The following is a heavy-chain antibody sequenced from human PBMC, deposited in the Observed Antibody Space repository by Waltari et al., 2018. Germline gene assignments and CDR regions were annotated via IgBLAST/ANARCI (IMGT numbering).Heavy chain of an antibody. CDR2: ITPVLGTA. D-gene: IGHD2-21*02. V-gene: IGHV1-69*01. CDR1: GGTFNNYV. J-gene: IGHJ1*01. Sequence: QVQLVQSGAEVKKPGSSVKVSCKASGGTFNNYVFSWVRQAPGQGLEWMGGITPVLGTANNAQKFQLRVTFTADESTSTAYMELSGLKSEDTAVYYCAIEDCGSDCYSAEYFQHWGQGTLVTVSS. CDR3: AIEDCGSDCYSAEYFQH.